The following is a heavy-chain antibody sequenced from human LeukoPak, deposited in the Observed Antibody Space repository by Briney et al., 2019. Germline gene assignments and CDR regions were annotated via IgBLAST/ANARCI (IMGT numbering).Heavy chain of an antibody. CDR3: ARDGDYVHPPFDY. J-gene: IGHJ4*02. CDR1: GFTFNNYW. V-gene: IGHV3-7*03. CDR2: IEPDGSVK. Sequence: PGGSLRLSCAASGFTFNNYWRSWVRQVPGKGLEWVAMIEPDGSVKYYVDSVKGHFTISRDNAKNSLSLQMNSLRAEDTAVYYCARDGDYVHPPFDYWGQGILVTVSP. D-gene: IGHD3-10*02.